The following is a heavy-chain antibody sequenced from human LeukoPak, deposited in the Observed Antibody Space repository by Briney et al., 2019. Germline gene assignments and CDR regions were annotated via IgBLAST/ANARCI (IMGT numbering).Heavy chain of an antibody. J-gene: IGHJ4*02. D-gene: IGHD6-19*01. CDR2: ISYDGSNK. CDR3: ARDKGYSSGWYFIPTYYFDY. Sequence: GRSLRLSCAASGFTFSSYAMHWVRQAPGKGLEWVAVISYDGSNKYYADSVKGRFTISRDNSKNTLYLQMNSLRAEDTAVYYCARDKGYSSGWYFIPTYYFDYWGQGTLVTVSS. V-gene: IGHV3-30-3*01. CDR1: GFTFSSYA.